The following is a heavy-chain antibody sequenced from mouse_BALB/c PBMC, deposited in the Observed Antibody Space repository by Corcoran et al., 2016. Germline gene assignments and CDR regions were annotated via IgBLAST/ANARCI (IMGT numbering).Heavy chain of an antibody. Sequence: QIQLVQAGPELKKPGETVKSSCKASGYTFTNYGMNWVKQAPGKGLKWMGWINTYTGERTYADDFKGRFAFSLETSASTAYLQINNLKNEDTATYFCAREPRAMDYWGQGTSVTVSS. CDR3: AREPRAMDY. CDR1: GYTFTNYG. J-gene: IGHJ4*01. CDR2: INTYTGER. V-gene: IGHV9-3-1*01.